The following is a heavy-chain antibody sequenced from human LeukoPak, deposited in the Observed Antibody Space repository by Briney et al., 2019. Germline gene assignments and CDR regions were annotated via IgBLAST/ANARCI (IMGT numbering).Heavy chain of an antibody. CDR1: GYSISSGYY. D-gene: IGHD1-26*01. CDR2: IYYSGYT. Sequence: SETLSLTCTVSGYSISSGYYWGWIRQPPGKGLEGIGSIYYSGYTYYTPSLKSRFTISVDTSKNQFSLKLSSVSAADTAVYYCAREGESKGLRSYLGGGQDYWGQGTLVTVSS. CDR3: AREGESKGLRSYLGGGQDY. V-gene: IGHV4-38-2*02. J-gene: IGHJ4*02.